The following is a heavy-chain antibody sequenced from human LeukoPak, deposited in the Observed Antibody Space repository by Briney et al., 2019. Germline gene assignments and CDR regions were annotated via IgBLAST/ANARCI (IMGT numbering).Heavy chain of an antibody. CDR2: INSGRSYI. CDR1: GFPLSSYS. Sequence: GGSLRLSCAASGFPLSSYSMDWVRQAPGKGLEWVSSINSGRSYIYYADSVKGRFTISRDNAKNSLFLQMNTLRAEDTAVYYCARAIFSRGWYLVDYWGQGTLATVSS. J-gene: IGHJ4*02. D-gene: IGHD6-19*01. CDR3: ARAIFSRGWYLVDY. V-gene: IGHV3-21*01.